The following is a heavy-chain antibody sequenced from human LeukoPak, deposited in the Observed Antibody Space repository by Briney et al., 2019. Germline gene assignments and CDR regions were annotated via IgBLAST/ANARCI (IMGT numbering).Heavy chain of an antibody. CDR2: IIPILGIA. CDR3: ATHFAGATISNVNGDRFDY. J-gene: IGHJ4*02. D-gene: IGHD5-12*01. V-gene: IGHV1-69*04. Sequence: ASVKVSCKASGGTFSSYAISWVRQAPGQGLEWMGRIIPILGIANYAQKFQGRVTITADKSTSTAYMELSSLRSEDTAVYYCATHFAGATISNVNGDRFDYWGQGTLVTVSS. CDR1: GGTFSSYA.